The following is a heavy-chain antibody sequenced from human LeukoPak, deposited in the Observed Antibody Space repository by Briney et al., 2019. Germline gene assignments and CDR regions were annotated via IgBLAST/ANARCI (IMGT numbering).Heavy chain of an antibody. D-gene: IGHD6-19*01. CDR3: ARDPSSGGWFDP. J-gene: IGHJ5*02. CDR1: GFTFSSYS. Sequence: GGSLRLSCAASGFTFSSYSMNWVRQAPGKGLEWVSSISSSSSYIYYGDSVKGRFTISRDNAKNSLYLQMNSLRAEDTAVYYCARDPSSGGWFDPWGQGTLVTVSS. CDR2: ISSSSSYI. V-gene: IGHV3-21*01.